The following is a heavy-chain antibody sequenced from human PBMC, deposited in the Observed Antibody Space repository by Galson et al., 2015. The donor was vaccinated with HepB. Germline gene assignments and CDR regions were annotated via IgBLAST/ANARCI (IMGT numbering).Heavy chain of an antibody. Sequence: SVKVSCKASGYSFISYGISWVRQAPGQGLEWMGWISLYNGNTNYAQKFQGRVTMTTDTSTNTAYMELRSLRSDDTAVYYCARARYSSSPPDYWGRGTLVTVSS. D-gene: IGHD6-6*01. CDR1: GYSFISYG. J-gene: IGHJ4*02. CDR2: ISLYNGNT. V-gene: IGHV1-18*01. CDR3: ARARYSSSPPDY.